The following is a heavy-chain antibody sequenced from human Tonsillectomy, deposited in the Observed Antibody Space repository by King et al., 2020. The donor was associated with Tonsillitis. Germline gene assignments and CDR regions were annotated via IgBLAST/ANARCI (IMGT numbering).Heavy chain of an antibody. Sequence: TLKESGPTLVKPTQTLTLTCTSSGFSLTANGAGVGWIRQPPGKALEWLALLYWDDEKLYSPSLKTRLTVTKDTSKNQVVLTMTNMEPVDTATYYCAHKRPGRADAFDIWGQGTMVTVS. CDR2: LYWDDEK. CDR3: AHKRPGRADAFDI. J-gene: IGHJ3*02. V-gene: IGHV2-5*02. CDR1: GFSLTANGAG.